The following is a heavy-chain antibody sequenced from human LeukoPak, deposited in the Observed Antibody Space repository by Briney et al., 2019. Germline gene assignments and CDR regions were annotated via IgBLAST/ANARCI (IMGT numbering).Heavy chain of an antibody. CDR3: PLDYYYYYGMDV. CDR2: INHSGST. Sequence: SETLSLTCAVYGGFFSGYYWSWLREPPGKGLEWIGEINHSGSTNYSPSLKSRVTISVDTSNIQFSLKLSSVTAADTAVSPSPLDYYYYYGMDVWGKGTTVTVSS. V-gene: IGHV4-34*01. CDR1: GGFFSGYY. D-gene: IGHD1-26*01. J-gene: IGHJ6*04.